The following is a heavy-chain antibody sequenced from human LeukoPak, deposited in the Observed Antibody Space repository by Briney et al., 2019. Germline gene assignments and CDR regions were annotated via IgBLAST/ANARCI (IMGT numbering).Heavy chain of an antibody. CDR3: ARPNGGDYYDSSGYYYGWFDP. Sequence: GGSLRLSCAASGFTFGSCWMNWVRQAPGKGLEWVSYISSSSSTIYYADSVKGRFTISRDNAKNSLYLQMNSLRDEDTAVYYCARPNGGDYYDSSGYYYGWFDPWGQGTLVTVSS. D-gene: IGHD3-22*01. V-gene: IGHV3-48*02. CDR2: ISSSSSTI. J-gene: IGHJ5*02. CDR1: GFTFGSCW.